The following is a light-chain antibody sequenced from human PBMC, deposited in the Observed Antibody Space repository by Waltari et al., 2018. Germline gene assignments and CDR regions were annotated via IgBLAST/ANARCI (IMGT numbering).Light chain of an antibody. CDR3: QQSYSTSWT. J-gene: IGKJ1*01. Sequence: DIQVTQSPSSLSASVGHRVTISCRASQSISKYLNWYQQKPGKAPKLLIYAASSLQSGVPSRFSGSGSGTDCTLTIGSLQPEDVASYYCQQSYSTSWTFGQGTKVEIK. V-gene: IGKV1-39*01. CDR2: AAS. CDR1: QSISKY.